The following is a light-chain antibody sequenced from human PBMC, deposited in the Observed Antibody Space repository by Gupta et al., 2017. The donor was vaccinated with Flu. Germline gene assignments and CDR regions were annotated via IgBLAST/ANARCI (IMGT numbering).Light chain of an antibody. Sequence: DIQMTQSPSTLSASVGDRVTITCRASQNIKSWLAWYQQKPGRAPKLLIYKASSLESGVPSRFSGSGSGTEFTLTIRSLQSDDFATYYCQQYDSYWTFGQGTKVQVK. CDR1: QNIKSW. CDR2: KAS. V-gene: IGKV1-5*03. CDR3: QQYDSYWT. J-gene: IGKJ1*01.